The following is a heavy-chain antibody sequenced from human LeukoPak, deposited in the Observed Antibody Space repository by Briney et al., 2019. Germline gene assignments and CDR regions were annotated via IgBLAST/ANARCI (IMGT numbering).Heavy chain of an antibody. CDR1: GFTFSSYA. CDR2: ISGSGGST. V-gene: IGHV3-23*01. CDR3: AKITGAKSYDY. Sequence: GGSLRLSCAASGFTFSSYAMTWVRQAPGKGLKWVSGISGSGGSTYYADSVKGRFTISRDNSKNTLYLQMNSLRAEDTAVYYCAKITGAKSYDYWGQGTLVTVSS. D-gene: IGHD1-26*01. J-gene: IGHJ4*02.